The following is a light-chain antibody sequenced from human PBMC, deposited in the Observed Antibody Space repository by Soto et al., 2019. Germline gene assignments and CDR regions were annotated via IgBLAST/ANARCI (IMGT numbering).Light chain of an antibody. J-gene: IGKJ4*01. CDR3: QQSYSNPLT. V-gene: IGKV1-39*01. Sequence: DIQMTKSPSSLSASVGDRVTITCRASQSISSYLIWYQHKPGEAPKLLIYGASSLYSGVPSRFSGSGSGTEFTLTINSLQPEDFATYYCQQSYSNPLTFGGGTKVEIK. CDR1: QSISSY. CDR2: GAS.